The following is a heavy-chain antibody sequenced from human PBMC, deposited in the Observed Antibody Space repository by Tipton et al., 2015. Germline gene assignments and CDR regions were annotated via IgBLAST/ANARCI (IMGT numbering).Heavy chain of an antibody. Sequence: GSLRLSCAASGFTFSSYSMNWVRQAPGKGLEWVSYISSSGSTIYYADSVKGRFTISRDNAKNSLYLQMNSLRAEDTAVYYCAREGSGWYGADYWGQRTLVTVSS. D-gene: IGHD6-19*01. CDR2: ISSSGSTI. J-gene: IGHJ4*02. CDR3: AREGSGWYGADY. V-gene: IGHV3-48*04. CDR1: GFTFSSYS.